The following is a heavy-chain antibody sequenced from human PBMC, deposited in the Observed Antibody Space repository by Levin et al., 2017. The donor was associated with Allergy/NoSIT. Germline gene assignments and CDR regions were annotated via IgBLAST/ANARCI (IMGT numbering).Heavy chain of an antibody. CDR2: LYYSGTT. V-gene: IGHV4-39*01. Sequence: KTSETLSPTCSVSGGSISSTNYHWAWLRQPPGKGLEWIGTLYYSGTTYYKSSLWSRVTISADTSKNDFSLKLASVTAADAAVYYCASGPAVGYYMDVWGKGTTVNVSS. CDR3: ASGPAVGYYMDV. CDR1: GGSISSTNYH. D-gene: IGHD6-13*01. J-gene: IGHJ6*03.